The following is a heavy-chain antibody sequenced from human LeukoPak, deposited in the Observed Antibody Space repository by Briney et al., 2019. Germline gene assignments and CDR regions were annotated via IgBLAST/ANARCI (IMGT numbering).Heavy chain of an antibody. V-gene: IGHV3-23*01. CDR3: AGEFCSSTSCYKPIDY. J-gene: IGHJ4*02. CDR1: GFTFSSYA. Sequence: GGSLRLSCAASGFTFSSYAMSWVRQAPGKGLEWVSAISGSGGSTYYADSVKGRFTISRGNSKNTLYLQMNSLRAEDTAVYYCAGEFCSSTSCYKPIDYWGQGTLVTVSS. D-gene: IGHD2-2*02. CDR2: ISGSGGST.